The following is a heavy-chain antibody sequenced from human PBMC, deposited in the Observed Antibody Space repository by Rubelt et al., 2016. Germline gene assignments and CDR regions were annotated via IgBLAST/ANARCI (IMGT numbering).Heavy chain of an antibody. D-gene: IGHD6-13*01. CDR2: IYHSGGT. V-gene: IGHV4-39*01. Sequence: QLQLQESGPGLVKPSETLSLTCTVSGGSISSSSCYWGWIRQPPGKGLEWIGSIYHSGGTYYNPSLTVRVTISVDTSKNQFSLKLSSVTGADTAVYYCASGLGDSSLNWGQGTLVTVSS. J-gene: IGHJ4*02. CDR1: GGSISSSSCY. CDR3: ASGLGDSSLN.